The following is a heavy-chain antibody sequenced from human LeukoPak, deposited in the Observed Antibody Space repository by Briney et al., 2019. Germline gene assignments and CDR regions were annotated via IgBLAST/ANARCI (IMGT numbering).Heavy chain of an antibody. V-gene: IGHV5-51*01. J-gene: IGHJ4*02. Sequence: GGRRIIKKKLEWMGIIYPGDSDTRYSPSFQGQVTISADKSISTAYLQWSSLKASDTARYYCARFPTRDGYNSFDYWGQGTLVTVSS. CDR3: ARFPTRDGYNSFDY. CDR2: IYPGDSDT. D-gene: IGHD5-24*01.